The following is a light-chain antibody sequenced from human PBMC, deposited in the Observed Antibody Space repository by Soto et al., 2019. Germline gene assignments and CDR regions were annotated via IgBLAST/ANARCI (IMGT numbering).Light chain of an antibody. CDR2: AAS. V-gene: IGKV3-15*01. CDR3: QQYDSYSYT. J-gene: IGKJ2*01. Sequence: EIVMTQSPGTLSVSPGERATLSCRASQGIGTNLAWYQQRPGQAPRLLIYAASSRATDIPARFTGRGSGTEFTLTISSLQSEDFAVYFYQQYDSYSYTFGQGTKLEIK. CDR1: QGIGTN.